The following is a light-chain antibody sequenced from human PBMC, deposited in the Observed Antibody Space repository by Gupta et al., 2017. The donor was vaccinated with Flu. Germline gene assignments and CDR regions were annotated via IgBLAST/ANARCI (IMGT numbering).Light chain of an antibody. CDR1: QSVGTF. V-gene: IGKV3-11*01. CDR2: DAP. J-gene: IGKJ2*01. Sequence: EIVLTQSPATLSLSPGERATLSCRASQSVGTFLAWYQHKPGQAPRLLIYDAPNRATGIPARFSGSGSGTDFTLTISSLEPEDFAVYYCQHRNEWPPAATFGQGTKLEIK. CDR3: QHRNEWPPAAT.